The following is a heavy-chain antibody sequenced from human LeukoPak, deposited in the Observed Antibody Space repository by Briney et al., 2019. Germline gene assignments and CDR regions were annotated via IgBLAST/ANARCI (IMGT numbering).Heavy chain of an antibody. D-gene: IGHD4-23*01. CDR2: IWYDGSNK. J-gene: IGHJ4*02. V-gene: IGHV3-33*01. CDR1: GFTFSSYG. Sequence: PGGSLRLSCAASGFTFSSYGMHWVRQAPGKGLEWVAVIWYDGSNKYYADSVKGRFTISRDNSKNTLYLQMNSLRAEDTAVYYCASESSTTVVTPRFDYWGQGTLVTVSS. CDR3: ASESSTTVVTPRFDY.